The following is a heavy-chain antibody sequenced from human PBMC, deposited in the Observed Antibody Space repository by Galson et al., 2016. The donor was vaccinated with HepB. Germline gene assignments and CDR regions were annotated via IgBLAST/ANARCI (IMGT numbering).Heavy chain of an antibody. J-gene: IGHJ4*02. CDR3: AKEISVAGVNGLPSDY. CDR2: IYYSGST. D-gene: IGHD6-19*01. Sequence: TLSLTCTVSGGSISRSSDYWGWIRQPPGKGLEWIGTIYYSGSTYYNPSLNSRVTISVDTSKSQFSLKMSSVTAEDTAVYYCAKEISVAGVNGLPSDYWGQGTLVTVSS. CDR1: GGSISRSSDY. V-gene: IGHV4-39*07.